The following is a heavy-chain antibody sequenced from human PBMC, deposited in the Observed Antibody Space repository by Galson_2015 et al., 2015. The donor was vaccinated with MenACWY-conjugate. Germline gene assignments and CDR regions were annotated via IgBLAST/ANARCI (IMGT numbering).Heavy chain of an antibody. D-gene: IGHD5-18*01. Sequence: SLRLSCAASGFTFSSYSMNWVRQAPGKGLEWVSYISSSSSTVYYADSVKGRFTISRDNAKNSLYLQMNTLRDEDTAVYYCARVHGSSYGYYDGWGQGTMVTVSS. CDR2: ISSSSSTV. CDR1: GFTFSSYS. J-gene: IGHJ4*02. V-gene: IGHV3-48*02. CDR3: ARVHGSSYGYYDG.